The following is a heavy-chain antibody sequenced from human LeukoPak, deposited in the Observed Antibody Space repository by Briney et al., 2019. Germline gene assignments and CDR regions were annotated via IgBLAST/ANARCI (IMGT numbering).Heavy chain of an antibody. J-gene: IGHJ3*01. V-gene: IGHV3-53*04. Sequence: PGGSLRLSCAASGISVSNDYMSWVRQAPGEGLEWVSAIYADGYTRDAASVKGRFSISRHSSKNTVYLQMDNLRPEDTAVYYCARDRRGEKDFDVWGPGTMVTVSS. CDR2: IYADGYT. CDR1: GISVSNDY. CDR3: ARDRRGEKDFDV.